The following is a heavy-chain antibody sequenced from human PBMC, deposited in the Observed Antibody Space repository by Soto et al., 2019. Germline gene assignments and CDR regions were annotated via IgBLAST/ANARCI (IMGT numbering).Heavy chain of an antibody. D-gene: IGHD2-21*02. J-gene: IGHJ4*02. CDR1: GGSISSSSYY. V-gene: IGHV4-39*01. CDR2: IYYSGST. Sequence: SETLSLTCTVSGGSISSSSYYWGWIRQPPGKGLEWIGSIYYSGSTYYNPSLKSRVTISVDTSKNQFSLKLSSVTAADTAVYYCARLSTVTALYFDYWGQGTLVTVSS. CDR3: ARLSTVTALYFDY.